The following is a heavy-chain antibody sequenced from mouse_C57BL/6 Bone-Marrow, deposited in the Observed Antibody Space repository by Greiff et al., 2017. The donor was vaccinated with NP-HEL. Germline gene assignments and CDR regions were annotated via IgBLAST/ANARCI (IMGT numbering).Heavy chain of an antibody. CDR2: ISSGGSYT. J-gene: IGHJ3*01. CDR1: GFTFSSYG. Sequence: EVKLVESGGDLVKPGGSLKLSCAASGFTFSSYGMSWVRQTPDKRLEWVATISSGGSYTYYPDSVKGRFTISRDNAKNTLYLQMSSLKSEDTAMYYCARRITTGAYWGQGTLVTVSA. V-gene: IGHV5-6*02. CDR3: ARRITTGAY. D-gene: IGHD1-1*01.